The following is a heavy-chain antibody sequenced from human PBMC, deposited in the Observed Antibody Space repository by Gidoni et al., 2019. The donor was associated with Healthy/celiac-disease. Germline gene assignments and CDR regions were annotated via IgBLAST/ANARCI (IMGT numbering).Heavy chain of an antibody. CDR1: GFTVSSTY. V-gene: IGHV3-53*02. J-gene: IGHJ6*03. CDR3: ARVAQGYCTNGVCYNYYYYMDV. D-gene: IGHD2-8*01. Sequence: EVQLVETGGGLIQPGGSLRLSCAASGFTVSSTYMSWVRQAPGKGLEWVSVIYSGGSTYYADSVKGRFTISRDNSKNTLYLQMNSLRAEDTAVYYCARVAQGYCTNGVCYNYYYYMDVWGKGTTVTVSS. CDR2: IYSGGST.